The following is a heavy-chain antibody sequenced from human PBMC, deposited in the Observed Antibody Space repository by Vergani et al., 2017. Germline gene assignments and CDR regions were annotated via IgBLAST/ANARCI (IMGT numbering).Heavy chain of an antibody. V-gene: IGHV3-7*01. J-gene: IGHJ5*02. D-gene: IGHD3-3*01. CDR1: GFALNRHA. Sequence: VQLVESGGGVVQPGTSLRLSCVVSGFALNRHAMYWVRQAPGKGLEWVANIKQGGTQKIYADSVKGRFTISRDNAKRAVYLQMDSLRAEDTAVYYCVRGGRGDHGDFWSRLGPWGQGTRVIVSS. CDR2: IKQGGTQK. CDR3: VRGGRGDHGDFWSRLGP.